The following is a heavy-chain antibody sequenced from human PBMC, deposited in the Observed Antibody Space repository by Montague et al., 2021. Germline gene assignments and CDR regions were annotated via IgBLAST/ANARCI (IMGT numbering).Heavy chain of an antibody. CDR3: ARVGETSGWYWDRFDP. Sequence: SLRLSCAASGFTFSNYALHWVRQSPGKGLEWVATISPDGSNEDYADSVKGRFSISRDNSNNTLYLLMNSLRPEDTAIYYCARVGETSGWYWDRFDPWGQGTLVTVSS. D-gene: IGHD6-19*01. J-gene: IGHJ5*02. CDR1: GFTFSNYA. CDR2: ISPDGSNE. V-gene: IGHV3-30*03.